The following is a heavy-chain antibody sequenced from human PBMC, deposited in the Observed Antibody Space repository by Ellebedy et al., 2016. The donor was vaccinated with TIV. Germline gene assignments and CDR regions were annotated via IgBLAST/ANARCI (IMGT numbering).Heavy chain of an antibody. CDR1: GFTFSDPN. Sequence: PGGSLRLSCAASGFTFSDPNLDWVRHVPGKGLEGVARSRNKGKGYTTEYAASVKGRFTISRDDSQNLLYLQMNSLKTEDTAVYYCARGGEGAPPFESWGQGTLVTVSS. V-gene: IGHV3-72*01. J-gene: IGHJ4*02. D-gene: IGHD1-26*01. CDR3: ARGGEGAPPFES. CDR2: SRNKGKGYTT.